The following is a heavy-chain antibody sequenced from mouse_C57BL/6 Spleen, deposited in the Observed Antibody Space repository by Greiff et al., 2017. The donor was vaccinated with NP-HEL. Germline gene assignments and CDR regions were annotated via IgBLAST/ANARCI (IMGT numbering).Heavy chain of an antibody. CDR1: GFTFCDYG. V-gene: IGHV5-17*01. J-gene: IGHJ4*01. Sequence: EVKLVESGGGLVKPGGSLKLSCAASGFTFCDYGMHWVRQAPEKGLEWVAYISSGSSSIYYADTVKGRFTISRDNAKNTLFLQMTSLRSEDTAMYYCARNSYYAMDYWGQGTSVTVSS. CDR3: ARNSYYAMDY. CDR2: ISSGSSSI.